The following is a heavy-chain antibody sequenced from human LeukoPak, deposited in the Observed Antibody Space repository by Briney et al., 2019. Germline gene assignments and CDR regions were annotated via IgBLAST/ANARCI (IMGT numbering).Heavy chain of an antibody. CDR3: ARGGLNVYYYYGMDV. J-gene: IGHJ6*02. D-gene: IGHD1-1*01. V-gene: IGHV7-4-1*02. CDR2: INTNTGNP. Sequence: ASVKVSCKASGYTFTSYAMNWVRQAPGQGLEWMGWINTNTGNPTYAQGFTGRFVFSLDTSVSTAYLQISSLKAEDTAVYYCARGGLNVYYYYGMDVWGQGTTVTVSS. CDR1: GYTFTSYA.